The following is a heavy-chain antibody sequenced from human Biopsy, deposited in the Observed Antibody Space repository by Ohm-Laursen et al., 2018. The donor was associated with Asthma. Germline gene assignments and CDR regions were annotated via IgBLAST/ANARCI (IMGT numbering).Heavy chain of an antibody. CDR2: IYSGGTS. J-gene: IGHJ4*02. Sequence: SLRLSCAASGFDVSSNGMSWVRQPPGKGLEWVSVIYSGGTSDTADSVRGRFTISSDFYKNTLYLQMDSLRTEDTAVYYCARGDSSGWSHYYFDYWGQGTLVTVSS. D-gene: IGHD6-19*01. V-gene: IGHV3-53*01. CDR1: GFDVSSNG. CDR3: ARGDSSGWSHYYFDY.